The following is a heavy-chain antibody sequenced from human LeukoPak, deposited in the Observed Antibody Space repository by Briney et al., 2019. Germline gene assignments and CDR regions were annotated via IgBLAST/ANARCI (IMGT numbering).Heavy chain of an antibody. CDR3: ARAGDGYNYSYYFDY. Sequence: PSETLSLTCAVYGGSFSGYYWSWIRQPPGKGLEWIGEINHSGSTNYNPSLKSRVTISVDTSKNQFSLRLSPVTAADTAVYYCARAGDGYNYSYYFDYWGQGTLVTVSS. CDR2: INHSGST. CDR1: GGSFSGYY. J-gene: IGHJ4*02. D-gene: IGHD5-24*01. V-gene: IGHV4-34*01.